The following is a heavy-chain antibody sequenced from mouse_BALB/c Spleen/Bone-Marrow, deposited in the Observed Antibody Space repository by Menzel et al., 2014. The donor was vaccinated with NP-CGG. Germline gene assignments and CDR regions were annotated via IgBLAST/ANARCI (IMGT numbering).Heavy chain of an antibody. CDR1: GFNIKDTY. CDR3: AMITREDWFAY. V-gene: IGHV14-3*02. Sequence: EVQRVESGAELVKPGASVKLSCTASGFNIKDTYMHWVKQRPEQGLEWIGRIDPANGNTKYDPKFQGKATITADTSSNTPFLQLSSLTSEDAAVYYCAMITREDWFAYWGQGTLVTVSA. J-gene: IGHJ3*01. CDR2: IDPANGNT.